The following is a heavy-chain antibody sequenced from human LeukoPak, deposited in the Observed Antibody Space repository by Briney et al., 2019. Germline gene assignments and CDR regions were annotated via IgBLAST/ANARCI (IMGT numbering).Heavy chain of an antibody. J-gene: IGHJ4*02. V-gene: IGHV4-59*01. CDR2: IYYSGST. CDR1: GGSFSSYY. Sequence: SETLSLTCAAYGGSFSSYYWSWIRQPPGKGLEWIGYIYYSGSTNYNPSLKSRVTISVDTYKNQFSLKLSAVTAADTAVYYCARDGVRDILTGHYSGGFDYWGQGTLVTVSS. CDR3: ARDGVRDILTGHYSGGFDY. D-gene: IGHD3-9*01.